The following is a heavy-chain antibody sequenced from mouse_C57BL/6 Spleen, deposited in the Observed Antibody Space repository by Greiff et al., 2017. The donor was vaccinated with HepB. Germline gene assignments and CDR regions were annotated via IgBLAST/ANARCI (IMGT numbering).Heavy chain of an antibody. J-gene: IGHJ3*01. V-gene: IGHV3-6*01. CDR2: ISYDGSN. CDR1: GYSITSGYY. D-gene: IGHD2-3*01. Sequence: EVKVEESGPGLVKPSQSLSLTCSVTGYSITSGYYWNWIRQFPGNKLEWMGYISYDGSNNYNPSLKNRISITRDTSKNQFFLKLNSVTTEDTATYYCARDPDGYYIFFAYWGQGTLVTVSA. CDR3: ARDPDGYYIFFAY.